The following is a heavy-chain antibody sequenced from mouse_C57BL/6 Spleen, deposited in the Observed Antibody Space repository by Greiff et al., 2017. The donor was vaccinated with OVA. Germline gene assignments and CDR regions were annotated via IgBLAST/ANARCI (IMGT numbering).Heavy chain of an antibody. J-gene: IGHJ2*01. CDR2: INYDGSST. V-gene: IGHV5-16*01. Sequence: EVKLVESEGGLVQPGSSMKLSCTASGFTFSDYYMAWVRQVPEKGLEWVANINYDGSSTYYLDSLKSRFIISRDNAKNILYLQMSSLKSEDTATYYCARGGLGPYFDYWGQGTTLTVSS. CDR1: GFTFSDYY. D-gene: IGHD4-1*01. CDR3: ARGGLGPYFDY.